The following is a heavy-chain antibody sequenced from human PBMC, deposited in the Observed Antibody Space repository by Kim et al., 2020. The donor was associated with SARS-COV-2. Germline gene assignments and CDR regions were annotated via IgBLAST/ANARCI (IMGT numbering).Heavy chain of an antibody. Sequence: SGPTLVNPTQTLTLTCTFSGFSLSTNGVGVGWIRQPPGKALEWLALIYWDNDKRYSPSLKSRLTITKDTSKNQVFLTLTNMDPVDTATYFCARTPSDGRGYVRLDAWCQGTLVPGSS. CDR3: ARTPSDGRGYVRLDA. V-gene: IGHV2-5*02. CDR2: IYWDNDK. CDR1: GFSLSTNGVG. J-gene: IGHJ5*02. D-gene: IGHD5-12*01.